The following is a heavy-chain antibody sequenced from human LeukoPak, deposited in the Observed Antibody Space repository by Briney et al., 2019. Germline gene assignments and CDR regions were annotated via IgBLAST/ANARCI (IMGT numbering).Heavy chain of an antibody. CDR1: GGSISSGGYY. CDR2: IYHSGST. V-gene: IGHV4-30-2*01. CDR3: ARSAAAHY. J-gene: IGHJ4*02. Sequence: SQTLSLTCTVSGGSISSGGYYWSWIRQPPGKGLEWIGYIYHSGSTYYNPSLKSRVTISVDRSKNQFSLKLSSVTAADTAVYYCARSAAAHYWGQGTLVTVSS. D-gene: IGHD6-13*01.